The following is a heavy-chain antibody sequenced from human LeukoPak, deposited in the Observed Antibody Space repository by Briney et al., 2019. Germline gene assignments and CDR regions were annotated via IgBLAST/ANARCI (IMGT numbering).Heavy chain of an antibody. CDR2: IYYSGST. CDR1: GGSISSYY. Sequence: SETLSLTCTVSGGSISSYYWSWIRQPPGKGLEWIGYIYYSGSTNYNPSLKSRVTISVDTSKNQFSLKLSSVTAADTAVYYCARQPGITIFGAGSMANDYWGQGTLVTVSS. V-gene: IGHV4-59*08. CDR3: ARQPGITIFGAGSMANDY. J-gene: IGHJ4*02. D-gene: IGHD3-3*01.